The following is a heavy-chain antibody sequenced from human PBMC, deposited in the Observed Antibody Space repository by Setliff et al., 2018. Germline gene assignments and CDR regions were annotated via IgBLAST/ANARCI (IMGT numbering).Heavy chain of an antibody. D-gene: IGHD3-9*01. CDR2: MNPNNGNT. Sequence: ASVKVSCKASGYTFINYEINWVRQATGQGLEWMGGMNPNNGNTGYAQKFQGRVTMTRNTSISTAYMELGSLRSEDTAVYYCAKHGAYNDFLTGYNFYYDMDVWGQGTTVTVSS. J-gene: IGHJ6*02. CDR1: GYTFINYE. V-gene: IGHV1-8*02. CDR3: AKHGAYNDFLTGYNFYYDMDV.